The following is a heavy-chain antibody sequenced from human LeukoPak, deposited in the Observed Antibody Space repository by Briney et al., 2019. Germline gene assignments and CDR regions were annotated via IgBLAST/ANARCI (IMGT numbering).Heavy chain of an antibody. CDR2: ISSSSSYI. CDR1: GSTVSSNY. V-gene: IGHV3-21*01. D-gene: IGHD4-11*01. Sequence: GGSLRLSCAASGSTVSSNYMSWVRQAPGKGLEWVSSISSSSSYIYYADSVKGRFTISRDNAKNSLYLQMNSLRAEDTAVYYCARSMTTVSRFDYWGQGTLVTVSS. CDR3: ARSMTTVSRFDY. J-gene: IGHJ4*02.